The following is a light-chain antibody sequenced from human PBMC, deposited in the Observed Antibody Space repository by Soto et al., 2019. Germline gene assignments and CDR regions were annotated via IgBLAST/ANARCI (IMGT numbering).Light chain of an antibody. CDR3: CSYAGSRTLYV. CDR2: EVN. CDR1: SRDIGTYNL. V-gene: IGLV2-23*02. Sequence: QSVLTQPASVSGSPGQSITISCTGTSRDIGTYNLVSWYQQHPGKAPKLMIYEVNKRPSGVSVRFSGSKSGNTASLTISGLQAEDEADYYCCSYAGSRTLYVFGTGTKVTVL. J-gene: IGLJ1*01.